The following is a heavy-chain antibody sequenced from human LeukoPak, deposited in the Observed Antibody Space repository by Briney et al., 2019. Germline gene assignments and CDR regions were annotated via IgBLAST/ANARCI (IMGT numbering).Heavy chain of an antibody. J-gene: IGHJ5*02. CDR3: ARGGLWSGYYYNWFDP. Sequence: SETLSLTCAVYGGSFSGYYWSWIRQPPGKGLEWIGEINHSGSTNYNPSLKSRVTISVDTSKNQFSLKLSSVTAADTAVYYCARGGLWSGYYYNWFDPWGQGTLVTVSS. D-gene: IGHD3-3*01. CDR1: GGSFSGYY. CDR2: INHSGST. V-gene: IGHV4-34*01.